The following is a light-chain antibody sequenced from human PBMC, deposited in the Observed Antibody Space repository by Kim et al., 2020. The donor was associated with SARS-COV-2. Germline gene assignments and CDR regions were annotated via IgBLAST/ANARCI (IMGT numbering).Light chain of an antibody. CDR1: SNDSDGNTY. V-gene: IGLV2-14*03. CDR3: SSYTGSSTWV. J-gene: IGLJ3*02. Sequence: GQSNTICSTGSSNDSDGNTYVSRHPQNAARAPINLICDVSNRPSGVSTRFSGSKSGNTASLTISGLQAEDEADDYCSSYTGSSTWVFGGGTQLTVL. CDR2: DVS.